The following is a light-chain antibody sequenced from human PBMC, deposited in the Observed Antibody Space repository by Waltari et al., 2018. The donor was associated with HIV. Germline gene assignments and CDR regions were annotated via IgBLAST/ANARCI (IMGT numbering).Light chain of an antibody. Sequence: QSVLTQPPSASGTPGQRVTISCSGSSSNIGRNYVYWYQQLPGSAPKLLIYRNNQRPSGVPDRFSGSKSGTSASLAISGLQSEDEADYYCAVWNDSLSGYVFGTGTKVTV. CDR2: RNN. J-gene: IGLJ1*01. V-gene: IGLV1-47*01. CDR1: SSNIGRNY. CDR3: AVWNDSLSGYV.